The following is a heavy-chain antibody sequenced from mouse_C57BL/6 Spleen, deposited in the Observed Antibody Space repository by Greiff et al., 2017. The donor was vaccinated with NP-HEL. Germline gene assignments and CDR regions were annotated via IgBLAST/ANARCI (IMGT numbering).Heavy chain of an antibody. Sequence: EVKVVESGEGLVKPGGSLKLSCAASGFTFSSYAMSWVRQTPEKRLEWVAYISSGGDYIYYADTVKGRFTISRDNARNTLYLQMSSLKSEDTAMYYCTRDSHYYGSSSDAMDYWGQGTSVTVSS. CDR1: GFTFSSYA. D-gene: IGHD1-1*01. CDR2: ISSGGDYI. J-gene: IGHJ4*01. CDR3: TRDSHYYGSSSDAMDY. V-gene: IGHV5-9-1*02.